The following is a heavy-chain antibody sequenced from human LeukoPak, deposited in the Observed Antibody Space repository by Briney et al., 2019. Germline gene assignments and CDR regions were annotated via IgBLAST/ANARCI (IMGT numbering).Heavy chain of an antibody. D-gene: IGHD2-15*01. CDR2: MEEHGSEI. J-gene: IGHJ4*02. Sequence: GGSLRLSCVVSGFDFSGFSMSWVRQAPGKGLEWVAIMEEHGSEIFYVDSVKGRFIISRDNSKNTLYLQMNSLRAEDTAVYYCAKSGLNRFDYWGQGTLVTVSS. V-gene: IGHV3-7*03. CDR3: AKSGLNRFDY. CDR1: GFDFSGFS.